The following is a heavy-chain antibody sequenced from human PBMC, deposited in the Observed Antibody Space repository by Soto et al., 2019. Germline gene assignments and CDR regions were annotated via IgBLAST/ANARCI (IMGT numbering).Heavy chain of an antibody. CDR1: GFTFSSYA. CDR3: ARVPTVVTTAYYFDY. D-gene: IGHD4-17*01. CDR2: ISYDGSNK. J-gene: IGHJ4*02. Sequence: QVQLVESGGGVVQPGRSLRLSCAASGFTFSSYAMHWVRQAPGKGLEWVAVISYDGSNKYYADSVKGRFTISRDNSKNTLYLQMNSLKAEDTAVCYCARVPTVVTTAYYFDYWGQGTLVTVSS. V-gene: IGHV3-30-3*01.